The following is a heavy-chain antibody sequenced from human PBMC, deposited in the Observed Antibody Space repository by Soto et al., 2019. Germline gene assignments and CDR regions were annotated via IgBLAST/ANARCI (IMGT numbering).Heavy chain of an antibody. J-gene: IGHJ4*02. CDR3: ARDSDIFTGYDHFDY. Sequence: GASVKVSCKASGYTFTSYGISWVRQAPGQGLEWMGWISAYNGNTNYAQKLQGRVTMTTDTSTSTAYMELRSLRSDDTAVYYCARDSDIFTGYDHFDYWGQGNLVTVSS. D-gene: IGHD3-9*01. CDR1: GYTFTSYG. CDR2: ISAYNGNT. V-gene: IGHV1-18*01.